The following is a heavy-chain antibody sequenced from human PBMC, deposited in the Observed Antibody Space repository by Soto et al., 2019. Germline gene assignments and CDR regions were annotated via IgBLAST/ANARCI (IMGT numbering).Heavy chain of an antibody. D-gene: IGHD6-19*01. J-gene: IGHJ4*02. CDR1: GFSLANYP. Sequence: LRLSCVASGFSLANYPMNWVRQTPGKGLEWISYSSPRGDTIYYADSVEGRFTISRDNARNSLSLHMSSLRDEDSALYYCAKGPHTNVGWPYYFESWGQGVPVTVSS. CDR2: SSPRGDTI. CDR3: AKGPHTNVGWPYYFES. V-gene: IGHV3-48*02.